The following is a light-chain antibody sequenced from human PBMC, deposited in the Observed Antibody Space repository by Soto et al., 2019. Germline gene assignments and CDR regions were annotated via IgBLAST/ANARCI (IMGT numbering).Light chain of an antibody. J-gene: IGKJ3*01. Sequence: EIVLTQSPGTLSLSPGERATLSCRASQSVSNNYLAWYRQKPGQAPRLLIYGASSRATGIPDRFSGSGSGTDFTLTISRLEPEDFAVYYCQQYGSSPFSFGPGTKVDIK. CDR2: GAS. CDR3: QQYGSSPFS. V-gene: IGKV3-20*01. CDR1: QSVSNNY.